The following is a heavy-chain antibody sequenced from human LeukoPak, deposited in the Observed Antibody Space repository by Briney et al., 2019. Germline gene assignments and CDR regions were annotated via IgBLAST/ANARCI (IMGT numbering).Heavy chain of an antibody. V-gene: IGHV3-74*01. Sequence: GGSLRLSCAASGFIFSDHWMHWVRQAPGKGLVWLSRINNDGSNTIYADSVKGRFTFSRDNAENTLFLEMSSLRVEDTAVYYCVRKRNNFWSGHHSIFDSWGQGTLVTVSS. CDR3: VRKRNNFWSGHHSIFDS. D-gene: IGHD3-3*01. CDR1: GFIFSDHW. CDR2: INNDGSNT. J-gene: IGHJ4*02.